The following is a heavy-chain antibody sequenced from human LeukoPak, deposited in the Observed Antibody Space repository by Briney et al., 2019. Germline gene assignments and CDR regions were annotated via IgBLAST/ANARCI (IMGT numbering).Heavy chain of an antibody. D-gene: IGHD6-13*01. CDR1: GGTFSNYA. Sequence: ASVKVSCKSSGGTFSNYAFSWVRQAPGQGLEWMGGIIPIFGTANYAQKFQGRVTITADKSTSTAYMELSSLRPEDTAVYYCARDRGRGIAAAGYFDYWGQGTLVTVSS. V-gene: IGHV1-69*06. CDR3: ARDRGRGIAAAGYFDY. CDR2: IIPIFGTA. J-gene: IGHJ4*02.